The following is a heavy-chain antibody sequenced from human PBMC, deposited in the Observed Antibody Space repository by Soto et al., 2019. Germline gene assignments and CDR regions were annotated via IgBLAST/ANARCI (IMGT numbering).Heavy chain of an antibody. D-gene: IGHD3-3*02. J-gene: IGHJ4*02. CDR1: GYTFSGYY. Sequence: QVQLVQSGAEVKKLGASVKVSCKASGYTFSGYYMHWVRQAPGQGLEWMGWINTLSGDTSFPQKFQGRLAMTRDTSIDTAFMEVSRLTSDDTAIYYCARSLLNVILPLAYWGQGTLVSVSS. CDR2: INTLSGDT. V-gene: IGHV1-2*02. CDR3: ARSLLNVILPLAY.